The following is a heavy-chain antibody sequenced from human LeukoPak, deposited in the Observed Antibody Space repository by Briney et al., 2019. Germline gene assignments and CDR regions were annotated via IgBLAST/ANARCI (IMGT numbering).Heavy chain of an antibody. J-gene: IGHJ4*02. CDR2: ISGSGGST. D-gene: IGHD6-13*01. V-gene: IGHV3-23*01. Sequence: PGGSLRLSCAASGFTFSSYAMSWVRQAPGKGLEWVSAISGSGGSTYYADSVEGRFTISRDNSKNTLYLQMNSLRAEDTAVYYCAFRIAAAGTYDYWGQGTLVTVSS. CDR1: GFTFSSYA. CDR3: AFRIAAAGTYDY.